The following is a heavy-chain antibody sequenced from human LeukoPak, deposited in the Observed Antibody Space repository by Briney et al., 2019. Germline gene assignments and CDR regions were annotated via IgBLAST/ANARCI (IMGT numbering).Heavy chain of an antibody. J-gene: IGHJ4*02. CDR3: AGLHSGYDRRDY. D-gene: IGHD5-12*01. CDR1: GGTFSSYA. V-gene: IGHV1-69*06. CDR2: IIPIFGTA. Sequence: SVKVSCKASGGTFSSYAISWVRQAPGQGLEWMGGIIPIFGTANYAQKFQGRVTITADKSTGTAYMELSSLRSEDTAVYYCAGLHSGYDRRDYWGQGTLVTVSS.